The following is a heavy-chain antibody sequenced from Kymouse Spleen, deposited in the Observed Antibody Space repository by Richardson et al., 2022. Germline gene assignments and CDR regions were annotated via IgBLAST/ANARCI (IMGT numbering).Heavy chain of an antibody. CDR2: IWYDGSNK. CDR1: GFTFSSYG. D-gene: IGHD6-13*01,IGHD6-25*01,IGHD6-6*01. Sequence: QVQLVESGGGVVQPGRSLRLSCAASGFTFSSYGMHWVRQAPGKGLEWVAVIWYDGSNKYYADSVKGRFTISRDNSKNTLYLQMNSLRAEDTAVYYCARDRHSSHFDYWGQGTLVTVSS. J-gene: IGHJ4*02. V-gene: IGHV3-33*01. CDR3: ARDRHSSHFDY.